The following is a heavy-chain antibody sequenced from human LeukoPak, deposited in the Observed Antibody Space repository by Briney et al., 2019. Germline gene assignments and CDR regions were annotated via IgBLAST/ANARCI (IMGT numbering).Heavy chain of an antibody. Sequence: GGSLRLSCGASGFTFSNYGMLWVRQAPGKGLEWVAFIRYDGNNKLYADSVKGRFTISRDNSKNTLYLHINSLRAEDTAVYYCAKDNPLDYWGQRTLVIVSS. D-gene: IGHD1-14*01. J-gene: IGHJ4*02. V-gene: IGHV3-30*02. CDR3: AKDNPLDY. CDR1: GFTFSNYG. CDR2: IRYDGNNK.